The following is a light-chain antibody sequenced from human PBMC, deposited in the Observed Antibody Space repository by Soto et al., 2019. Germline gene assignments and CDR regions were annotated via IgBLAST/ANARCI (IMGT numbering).Light chain of an antibody. V-gene: IGLV2-11*01. CDR3: CSYAGSPRYV. Sequence: QSALTQPRSVSGSPGQSVTISCTGTSSDVGGYNYVSWYQQHPGKAPKVMIYDVSLRPSGVPDRFSGSKSGNTASLTISGRQADDEADYYCCSYAGSPRYVFGTGTKLTVL. CDR1: SSDVGGYNY. J-gene: IGLJ1*01. CDR2: DVS.